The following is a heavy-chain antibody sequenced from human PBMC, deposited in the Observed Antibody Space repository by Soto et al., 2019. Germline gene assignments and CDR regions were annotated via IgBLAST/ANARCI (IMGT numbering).Heavy chain of an antibody. CDR2: FTAGGTT. CDR3: ARWTAYFDFWGGYLDP. D-gene: IGHD3-3*01. V-gene: IGHV3-23*01. CDR1: GFTFSSYA. J-gene: IGHJ5*02. Sequence: EVQLLESGGGLVQPGGSLRLSCAASGFTFSSYAMXWVRQAPGKGLEWVSIFTAGGTTYYADSVKGRFTISRDNSKSSLYLKLNSLRVEDTAVYYCARWTAYFDFWGGYLDPWGQGTLVTVSS.